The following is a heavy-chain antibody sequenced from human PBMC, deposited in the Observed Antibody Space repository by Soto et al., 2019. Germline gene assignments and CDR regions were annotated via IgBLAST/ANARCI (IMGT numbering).Heavy chain of an antibody. CDR1: GCSIRSYY. V-gene: IGHV4-59*01. Sequence: AXETRSLTCSVSGCSIRSYYWSWIRQPPGKGLEWIGYIYSSGTTNYNPSLQSRVTISGDTSKNQFSLNLDSVTAADTAVYFCARDFAYFDYWGQGPLVTVSS. D-gene: IGHD3-3*01. J-gene: IGHJ4*02. CDR2: IYSSGTT. CDR3: ARDFAYFDY.